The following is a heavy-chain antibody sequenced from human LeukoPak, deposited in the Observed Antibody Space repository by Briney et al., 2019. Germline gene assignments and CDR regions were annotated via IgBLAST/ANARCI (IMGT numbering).Heavy chain of an antibody. Sequence: GGSLRLSCTASGFTFSNFWMGWARQAPGKGLEWVSTISGGGSTYYADSVKGRFTISRDNSKNTLYLQVNGLRAEDTAVYYCAKGGKWDVTPFDYWGQGTLVTVSS. J-gene: IGHJ4*02. CDR2: ISGGGST. CDR1: GFTFSNFW. CDR3: AKGGKWDVTPFDY. D-gene: IGHD1-26*01. V-gene: IGHV3-23*01.